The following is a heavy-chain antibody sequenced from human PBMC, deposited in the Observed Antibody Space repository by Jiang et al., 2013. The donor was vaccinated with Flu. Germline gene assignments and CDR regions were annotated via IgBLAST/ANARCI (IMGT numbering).Heavy chain of an antibody. Sequence: HYADSVKGRFTIARDNAKNSLYLQLNNLRAEDTAIYYCTRDPNALDSWGQGTL. CDR3: TRDPNALDS. J-gene: IGHJ4*02. V-gene: IGHV3-48*01.